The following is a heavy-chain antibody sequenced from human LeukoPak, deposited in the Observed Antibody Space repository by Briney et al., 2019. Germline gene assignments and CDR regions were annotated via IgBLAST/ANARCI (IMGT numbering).Heavy chain of an antibody. J-gene: IGHJ4*02. Sequence: GRSLRLSCAASGFTFSSYGMHWVRQAPGKGLEWVAVIWYDGSNKYYADSVKGRFTISRDNSKDTLYLQMNSLRAEDTAVYYCARDRYGDYNLGTFDYWGQGTLVTVSS. CDR3: ARDRYGDYNLGTFDY. V-gene: IGHV3-33*01. CDR2: IWYDGSNK. CDR1: GFTFSSYG. D-gene: IGHD4-17*01.